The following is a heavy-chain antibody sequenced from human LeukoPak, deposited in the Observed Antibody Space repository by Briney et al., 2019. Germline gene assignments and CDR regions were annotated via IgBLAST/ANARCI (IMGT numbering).Heavy chain of an antibody. CDR1: GYSFSDYE. CDR3: AIERSFCEGDCSDY. CDR2: IWSSGTVT. J-gene: IGHJ4*02. Sequence: GGSLRLSCAGSGYSFSDYEMNWGRQAPGRGLEWVAYIWSSGTVTHYTDSVKDRFTISRDNGKNSLFLQMNGLRAEDTAAYYCAIERSFCEGDCSDYWGQGTLVTVSS. D-gene: IGHD2-21*01. V-gene: IGHV3-48*03.